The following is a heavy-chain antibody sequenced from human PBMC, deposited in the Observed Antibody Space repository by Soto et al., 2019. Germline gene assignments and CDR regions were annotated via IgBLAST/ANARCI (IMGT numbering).Heavy chain of an antibody. D-gene: IGHD3-10*01. V-gene: IGHV1-69*13. CDR1: GGTFSSYA. J-gene: IGHJ6*02. CDR2: IIPIFGTA. CDR3: ARDRDRGYIPAYSQGMDV. Sequence: SVKVSCKASGGTFSSYAISWVRQAPGQGLEWMGGIIPIFGTANYAQKFQGRVTITADESTSTAYMELSSLRSEETAVYYCARDRDRGYIPAYSQGMDVCGPGNTV.